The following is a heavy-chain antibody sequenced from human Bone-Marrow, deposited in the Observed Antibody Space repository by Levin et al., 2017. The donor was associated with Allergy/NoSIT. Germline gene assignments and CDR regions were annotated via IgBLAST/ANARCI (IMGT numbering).Heavy chain of an antibody. V-gene: IGHV1-46*01. J-gene: IGHJ4*02. D-gene: IGHD6-19*01. CDR1: GYTFSDYY. Sequence: PTASVKVSCKASGYTFSDYYMHWVRQAPGHGPEWMAIIRPGDTRPTYAQKFQGRLTVTMEASTTTAYMELQRLTSDDTAFYYCARGALEQFHPQFDYWGQGTLVTVAS. CDR2: IRPGDTRP. CDR3: ARGALEQFHPQFDY.